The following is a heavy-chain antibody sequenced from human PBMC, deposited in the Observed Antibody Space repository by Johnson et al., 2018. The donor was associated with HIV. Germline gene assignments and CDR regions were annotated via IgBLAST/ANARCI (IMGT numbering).Heavy chain of an antibody. Sequence: QVQLVESGGGVVQPGESLRLSCAASGFTFSSYGMHWVRQAPGKGLEWVAFIRYDGSNKYYADSVKGRFSISRDNSKNTLYLQMNSLRAEDTAVYYCAKDLFTEREDDAFDIWGQGTMATVSS. CDR1: GFTFSSYG. J-gene: IGHJ3*02. V-gene: IGHV3-30*02. D-gene: IGHD1-26*01. CDR3: AKDLFTEREDDAFDI. CDR2: IRYDGSNK.